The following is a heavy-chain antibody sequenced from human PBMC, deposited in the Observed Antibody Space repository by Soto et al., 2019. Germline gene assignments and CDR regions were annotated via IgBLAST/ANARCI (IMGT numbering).Heavy chain of an antibody. V-gene: IGHV3-7*05. Sequence: PGGSLRLSCAASGFTFGTYWMSWVRQAPGKGLEWVANIKQDGSEKYYVDSVKGRFTISRDNAKSSLYLQMDSLRAEDTAVYLCASLWIAAALPGFDHWGQGSLVAVSS. J-gene: IGHJ4*02. D-gene: IGHD6-25*01. CDR2: IKQDGSEK. CDR1: GFTFGTYW. CDR3: ASLWIAAALPGFDH.